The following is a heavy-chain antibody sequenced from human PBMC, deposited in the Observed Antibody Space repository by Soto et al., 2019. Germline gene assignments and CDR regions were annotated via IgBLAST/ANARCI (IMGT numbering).Heavy chain of an antibody. CDR1: GYTFTSYH. J-gene: IGHJ4*02. CDR3: SKGRNCSGGSCYYYFDY. CDR2: INPSGGST. D-gene: IGHD2-15*01. V-gene: IGHV1-46*01. Sequence: APVKVACKAAGYTFTSYHMHWVRHTHGQGLEWMGIINPSGGSTSYAQKFQGRVTMTRDTSTSTVYMELSSLRSEDTALYFFSKGRNCSGGSCYYYFDYPGQGTLVTVSS.